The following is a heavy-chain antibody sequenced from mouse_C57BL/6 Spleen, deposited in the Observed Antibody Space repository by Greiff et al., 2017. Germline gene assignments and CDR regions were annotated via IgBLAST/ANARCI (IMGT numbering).Heavy chain of an antibody. CDR1: GYAFSSSW. Sequence: VQLQESGPELVKPGASVKISCKASGYAFSSSWMNWVKQRPGKGLEWIGRIYPGDGDTNYNGKFKGEATLTADKSSSTAYMQRSSLTSEDSAVYFCARDRNYAMDYWGQGTSVTVSS. J-gene: IGHJ4*01. CDR2: IYPGDGDT. CDR3: ARDRNYAMDY. V-gene: IGHV1-82*01.